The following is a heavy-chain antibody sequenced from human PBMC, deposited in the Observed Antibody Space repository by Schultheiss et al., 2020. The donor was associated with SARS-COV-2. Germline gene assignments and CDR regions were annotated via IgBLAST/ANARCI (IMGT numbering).Heavy chain of an antibody. CDR1: GYTFSGYY. J-gene: IGHJ6*02. Sequence: ASVKVSCKASGYTFSGYYMHWVRQAPGQGLEWMGWINTNTGNPTYAQGFTGWFVFSLDTSVSTAYLQISSLKAEDTAVYYCAKPGGPKGGVYYYYYGMDVWGQGTTVTVSS. D-gene: IGHD4-23*01. CDR3: AKPGGPKGGVYYYYYGMDV. CDR2: INTNTGNP. V-gene: IGHV7-4-1*02.